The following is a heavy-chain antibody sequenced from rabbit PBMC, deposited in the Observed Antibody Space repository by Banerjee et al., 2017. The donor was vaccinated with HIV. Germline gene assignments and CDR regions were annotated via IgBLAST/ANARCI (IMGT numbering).Heavy chain of an antibody. CDR2: IATGSSGST. CDR1: GIDFSSYYY. CDR3: AGEREYAFNL. J-gene: IGHJ4*01. V-gene: IGHV1S45*01. Sequence: QQQLEESGGGLVKPGGTLTLTCKASGIDFSSYYYMCWVRQAPGKGLEWIGCIATGSSGSTYYASWAKGRFTISKTSSTTVTLQMTSLTAADTATYFCAGEREYAFNLWGQGTLVTVS.